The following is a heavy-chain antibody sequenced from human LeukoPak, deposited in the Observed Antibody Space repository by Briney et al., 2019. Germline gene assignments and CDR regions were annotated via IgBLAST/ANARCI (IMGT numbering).Heavy chain of an antibody. Sequence: ASGKLSCKASGAFLNTHAITWGRQAPGEGLEWLGGIIPVLGAAHTAQSFQGRVTITADESTSTAYMEMSSLRSEDTAVYYCAMYVWGSVRRWRNWLDPWGQGTLVSVSS. CDR1: GAFLNTHA. J-gene: IGHJ5*02. D-gene: IGHD3-16*01. CDR3: AMYVWGSVRRWRNWLDP. CDR2: IIPVLGAA. V-gene: IGHV1-69*13.